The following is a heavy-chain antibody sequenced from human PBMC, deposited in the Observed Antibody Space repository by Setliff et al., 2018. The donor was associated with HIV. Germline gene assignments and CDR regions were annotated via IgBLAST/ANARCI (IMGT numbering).Heavy chain of an antibody. D-gene: IGHD2-2*01. V-gene: IGHV1-69*05. J-gene: IGHJ4*02. CDR3: ARESACSSTSCPKVLDY. CDR2: TIPMLGTA. Sequence: SVKVSCKASGGTFGIYGISWVRQAPGQGLEWMGGTIPMLGTANYAQKFQGRVTITTDESTNTGYMELSSLRSEDTAVYYCARESACSSTSCPKVLDYWGQGTLVTVSS. CDR1: GGTFGIYG.